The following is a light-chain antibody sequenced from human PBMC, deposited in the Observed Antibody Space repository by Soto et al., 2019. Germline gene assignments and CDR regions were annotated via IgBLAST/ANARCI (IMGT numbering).Light chain of an antibody. J-gene: IGKJ1*01. CDR3: QQYNPWPPWT. V-gene: IGKV3-15*01. CDR2: GAS. Sequence: EIVMTQSPATLSVSPGERAALAWRASQGFRHNLAWYQQKPGQAPRLLIYGASTRATGIPARFSGSGSGTELTLTISILYSEDFAVYYCQQYNPWPPWTFGQGTNVYIK. CDR1: QGFRHN.